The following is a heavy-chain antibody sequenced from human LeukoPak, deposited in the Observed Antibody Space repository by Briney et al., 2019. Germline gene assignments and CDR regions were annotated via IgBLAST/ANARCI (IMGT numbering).Heavy chain of an antibody. CDR1: GFTVSSNY. D-gene: IGHD3-16*01. J-gene: IGHJ6*03. CDR2: IYSGGST. V-gene: IGHV3-66*01. CDR3: ARAVRGENYYYHYMDV. Sequence: GGSLRLSCAASGFTVSSNYMSWVRQAPGKGLEWVSVIYSGGSTYYADSVKGRFTISRDNSKNTLYLQMNSLRAEDTAVYYCARAVRGENYYYHYMDVWGKGTTVTISS.